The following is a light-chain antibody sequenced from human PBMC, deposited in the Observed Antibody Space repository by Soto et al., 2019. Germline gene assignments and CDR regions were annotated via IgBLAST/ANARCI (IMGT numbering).Light chain of an antibody. CDR1: QSVSSRY. CDR3: QQYNNWPPIT. Sequence: TPSPRTLSLYPGERATLSCRASQSVSSRYLAWYQQKPGQAPRLLIYGASTRATGIPARFSGSGSGTEFTLTISSLQSEDFAVYYCQQYNNWPPITFGQGTRVDIK. V-gene: IGKV3-15*01. CDR2: GAS. J-gene: IGKJ5*01.